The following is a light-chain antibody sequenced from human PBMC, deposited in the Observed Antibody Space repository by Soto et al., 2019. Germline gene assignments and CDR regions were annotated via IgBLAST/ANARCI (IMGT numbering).Light chain of an antibody. CDR2: DAS. J-gene: IGKJ1*01. Sequence: DIQMTQSPSTLSASVGDRVTITCRASQSISSWLAWYQQKPGKAPKLLIYDASSLESGAPSRFSGSGSGTEFTLTISSLQPDDFATYYRQQYNSYWTFGQGTKV. CDR3: QQYNSYWT. V-gene: IGKV1-5*01. CDR1: QSISSW.